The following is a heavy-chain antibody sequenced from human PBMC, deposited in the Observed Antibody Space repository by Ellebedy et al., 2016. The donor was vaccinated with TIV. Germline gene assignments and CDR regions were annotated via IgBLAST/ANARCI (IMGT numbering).Heavy chain of an antibody. D-gene: IGHD7-27*01. CDR3: AAYTKWGTTYYFDY. J-gene: IGHJ4*02. Sequence: GGSLRLSCKGSGYSFTRYWIGWVRQMPGKGLEWMGIIYPDDSDTTYSPSFQGQVTISVDKSINTAFLVWSSLKASDTAMYYCAAYTKWGTTYYFDYWGQGTLVTVSS. CDR1: GYSFTRYW. CDR2: IYPDDSDT. V-gene: IGHV5-51*01.